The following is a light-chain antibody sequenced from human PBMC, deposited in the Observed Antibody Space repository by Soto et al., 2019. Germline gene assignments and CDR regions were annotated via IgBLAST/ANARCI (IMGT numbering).Light chain of an antibody. V-gene: IGKV1-5*03. Sequence: DIQMTQSPSTLSASVGDRVTITCRASQSISSWLAWYQQKPGKAPKLLIYKASNLESGVPSRFSGSGSGTEFTLTISSLQHDDFATYYCQQYESYWTFGQGTKVEIK. CDR2: KAS. CDR1: QSISSW. J-gene: IGKJ1*01. CDR3: QQYESYWT.